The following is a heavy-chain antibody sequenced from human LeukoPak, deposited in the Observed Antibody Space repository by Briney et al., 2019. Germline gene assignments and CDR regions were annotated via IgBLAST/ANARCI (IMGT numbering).Heavy chain of an antibody. CDR1: GGSISSYY. Sequence: SETLSLTCTVSGGSISSYYWSWLRQPAGKGLEWIGRIYTSGSTNYNPSLKSRVTMSVDTSKNQFSLKLSSVTAADTAVYYCASSYYYDSSGYYAFDIWGQGTMVTVSS. CDR2: IYTSGST. J-gene: IGHJ3*02. CDR3: ASSYYYDSSGYYAFDI. V-gene: IGHV4-4*07. D-gene: IGHD3-22*01.